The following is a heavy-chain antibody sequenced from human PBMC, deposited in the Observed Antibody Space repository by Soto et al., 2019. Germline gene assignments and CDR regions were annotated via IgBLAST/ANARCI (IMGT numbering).Heavy chain of an antibody. V-gene: IGHV4-30-4*01. J-gene: IGHJ4*02. Sequence: QVQLQESGPGLVKPSQTLSLTCTVSGAPLSSDDHYWTWIRQPPGKGLEWIGYIYYSGSTYYNPSLKSRIIISIDTSRNQFSLKLRSETAADTAVYYCARSTGRFWGQGTLVTVSS. CDR1: GAPLSSDDHY. CDR3: ARSTGRF. CDR2: IYYSGST.